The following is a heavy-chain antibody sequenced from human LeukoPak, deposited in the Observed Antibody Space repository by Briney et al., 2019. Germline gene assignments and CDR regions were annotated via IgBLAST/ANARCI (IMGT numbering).Heavy chain of an antibody. D-gene: IGHD3-10*01. V-gene: IGHV4-34*01. CDR1: GGSFSGYY. CDR2: INHSGST. Sequence: PSETLSLTCAVYGGSFSGYYWSWIRQPPGKGLEWIGEINHSGSTNYNQSLKSRVTISVDTSKNQFSLKLSSVTAADTAVYYCARGQSADMVRGVNNWFDPWGQGTLVTVSS. J-gene: IGHJ5*02. CDR3: ARGQSADMVRGVNNWFDP.